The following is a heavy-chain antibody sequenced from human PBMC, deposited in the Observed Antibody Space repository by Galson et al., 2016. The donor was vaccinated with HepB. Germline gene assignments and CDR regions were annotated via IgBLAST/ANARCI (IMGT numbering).Heavy chain of an antibody. D-gene: IGHD5/OR15-5a*01. CDR3: ARLERGYSVGGNP. J-gene: IGHJ5*02. CDR2: INPGDSDT. Sequence: QSGAEVKKPGESLKISCKVSADSFSTYWIGWVRQMSGKGLEWMGIINPGDSDTRYNPSFQGQVPISADNSISTAYLQWSSLKASDTAIYYCARLERGYSVGGNPWGQGPLVTGSS. V-gene: IGHV5-51*03. CDR1: ADSFSTYW.